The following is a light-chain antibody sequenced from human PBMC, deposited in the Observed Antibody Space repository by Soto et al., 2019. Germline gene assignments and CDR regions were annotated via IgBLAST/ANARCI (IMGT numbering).Light chain of an antibody. CDR1: QGISNY. Sequence: DTQMTQSPSSLSASVGDRVTITCQASQGISNYLNWYHQKPGKAPKLLIQNASNLESGVPSRFSGSGSGTHFTFTISILQPEDIGTYYCQQYYTVPYTFGQGTKLEI. V-gene: IGKV1-33*01. CDR2: NAS. J-gene: IGKJ2*01. CDR3: QQYYTVPYT.